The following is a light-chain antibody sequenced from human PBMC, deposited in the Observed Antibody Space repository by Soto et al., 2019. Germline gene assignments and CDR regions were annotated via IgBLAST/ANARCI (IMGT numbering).Light chain of an antibody. CDR2: EVT. J-gene: IGLJ1*01. CDR1: SSDVAGYNH. CDR3: NSHTASTTRT. Sequence: QSVLTQPASVSGSPGQSITISCTGTSSDVAGYNHVSWYQHHPGKAPKLMIYEVTKRPSGVSNRFSGSKSGDTASLTISGLQAEDEADYYCNSHTASTTRTFGTGTKSPS. V-gene: IGLV2-14*01.